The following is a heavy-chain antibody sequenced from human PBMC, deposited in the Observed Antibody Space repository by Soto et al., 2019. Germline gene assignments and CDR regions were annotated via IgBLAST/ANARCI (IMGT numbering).Heavy chain of an antibody. J-gene: IGHJ6*02. D-gene: IGHD3-3*01. CDR2: ISSSSGTI. Sequence: EVQLVESGGGLVQPGGSLRLSCVASGFTFRSYSLNGVRQAPGKGLEWVSYISSSSGTIYYADSVKGRFTISRDNAENSLYLQMNSLRDDDTAVYYCAREDPWSANADDMDVWGQGTTVTVSS. CDR3: AREDPWSANADDMDV. CDR1: GFTFRSYS. V-gene: IGHV3-48*02.